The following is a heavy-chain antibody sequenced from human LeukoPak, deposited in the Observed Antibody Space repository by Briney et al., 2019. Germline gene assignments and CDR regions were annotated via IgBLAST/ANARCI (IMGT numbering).Heavy chain of an antibody. J-gene: IGHJ6*03. CDR3: ARDRRPAAIWDYYYYMDV. D-gene: IGHD2-2*01. CDR2: IYYSGST. CDR1: GGSVSSSSYY. Sequence: SETLSLTCTVSGGSVSSSSYYWGWIRQPPGKGLEWIGSIYYSGSTYYNPSLKSRVTISVDTSKNQFSLKLRSVTAADTAVYYCARDRRPAAIWDYYYYMDVWGKGTTVIVSS. V-gene: IGHV4-39*07.